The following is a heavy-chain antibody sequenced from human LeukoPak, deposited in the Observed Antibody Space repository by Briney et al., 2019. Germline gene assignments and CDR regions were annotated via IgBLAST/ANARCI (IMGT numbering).Heavy chain of an antibody. CDR1: GGSFSGYY. CDR3: ARDGVSREVDY. Sequence: PSETLSLTCAVYGGSFSGYYWSWIRQPPGKGLEWIGEINHSGSTNYNPSLKSRVTISVGTSKNQFSLKLSSVTAADTAVYYCARDGVSREVDYWGQGTLVTVSS. CDR2: INHSGST. D-gene: IGHD3-10*01. V-gene: IGHV4-34*01. J-gene: IGHJ4*02.